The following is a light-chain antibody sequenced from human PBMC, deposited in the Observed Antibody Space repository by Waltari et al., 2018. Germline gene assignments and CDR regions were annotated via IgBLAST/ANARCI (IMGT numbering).Light chain of an antibody. CDR1: QSVSTN. CDR3: QQYENLIT. CDR2: DTS. Sequence: IVMTQSPATLSVSPGERVALSCRASQSVSTNFAWYQQRPGQAPRLLIYDTSTRATVIPARFSGSGSGTEFTLTISSLQSEDSGIYYCQQYENLITFGQGTRLEIK. J-gene: IGKJ5*01. V-gene: IGKV3D-15*01.